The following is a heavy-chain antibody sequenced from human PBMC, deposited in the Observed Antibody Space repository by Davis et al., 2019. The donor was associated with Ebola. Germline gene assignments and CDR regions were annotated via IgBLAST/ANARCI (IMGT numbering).Heavy chain of an antibody. CDR1: GGSISSGDYF. V-gene: IGHV4-61*08. Sequence: GSLRLSCTVSGGSISSGDYFWSWVRQPPGKGLEWIGYIYYRWSTYYNPSLKSRVTISVDTSKNQFSLKLSSVTAADTAVYYCARAPAGPYYYDSSGYYWRSYYFDYWGQGTLVTVSS. D-gene: IGHD3-22*01. J-gene: IGHJ4*02. CDR3: ARAPAGPYYYDSSGYYWRSYYFDY. CDR2: IYYRWST.